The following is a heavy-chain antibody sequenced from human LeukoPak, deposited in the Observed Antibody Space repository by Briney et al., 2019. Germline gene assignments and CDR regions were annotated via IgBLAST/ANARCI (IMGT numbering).Heavy chain of an antibody. CDR2: IYYSGST. J-gene: IGHJ5*02. CDR1: GGSISSGGYY. D-gene: IGHD3-10*01. V-gene: IGHV4-31*03. CDR3: ARENTVRGVIYWFDP. Sequence: SQTLSLTCTVSGGSISSGGYYWSWIRQHPGKGLEWIGYIYYSGSTYYNPSLKSRVTISVDTSKNQFSLKLSSVTAADTAVYYYARENTVRGVIYWFDPWGQGTLVTVSS.